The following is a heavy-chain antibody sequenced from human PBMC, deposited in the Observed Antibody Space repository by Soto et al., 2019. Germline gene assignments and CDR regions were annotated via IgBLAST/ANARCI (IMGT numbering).Heavy chain of an antibody. V-gene: IGHV1-46*01. CDR3: ARELSFGVVIHFDY. J-gene: IGHJ4*02. Sequence: ASVKVSCKASGYTFTSYYMHWVRQAPGQGLEWMGRINPSCGSTSYAQKFQGRVTITADASTSTAYMELSSLRSEDTAVYYCARELSFGVVIHFDYWGQGTLVTVSS. CDR1: GYTFTSYY. CDR2: INPSCGST. D-gene: IGHD3-3*01.